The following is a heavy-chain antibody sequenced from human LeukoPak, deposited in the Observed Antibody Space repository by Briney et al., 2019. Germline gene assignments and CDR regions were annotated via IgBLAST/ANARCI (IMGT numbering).Heavy chain of an antibody. Sequence: AGGPVTLSCAASGFTYSSYAMSWVRQAPGRGVEGVSAISGSGGSTYYADSVNGRFTISRDNSKNTLYLQMNSLRAEDTAVYYCAKGRYFDWLSYTYYFDCWGQTTLVAVSA. J-gene: IGHJ4*02. D-gene: IGHD3-9*01. CDR3: AKGRYFDWLSYTYYFDC. V-gene: IGHV3-23*01. CDR1: GFTYSSYA. CDR2: ISGSGGST.